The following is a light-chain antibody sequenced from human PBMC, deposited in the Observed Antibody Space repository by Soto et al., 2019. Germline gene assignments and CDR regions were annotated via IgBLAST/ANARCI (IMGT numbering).Light chain of an antibody. V-gene: IGKV1-39*01. CDR2: GTS. CDR1: QSISRY. Sequence: DIQMTQSPSSLSASVGDKVTITCRSSQSISRYLNWYQQKPGKAPEILIYGTSNLRSGVPSRFSGSGSGTDFTLTISSLQVEDVATYYCQKSYNTPLTFGGGTNVEIK. CDR3: QKSYNTPLT. J-gene: IGKJ4*01.